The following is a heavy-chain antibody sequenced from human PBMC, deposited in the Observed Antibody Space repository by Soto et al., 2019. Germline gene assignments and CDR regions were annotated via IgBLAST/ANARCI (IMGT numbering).Heavy chain of an antibody. V-gene: IGHV3-23*01. J-gene: IGHJ6*02. CDR3: FVQAAPKDYYRMDV. CDR1: GFTFSSYV. CDR2: ISGGGGIT. D-gene: IGHD2-2*01. Sequence: GRSLRLSCAASGFTFSSYVKSCVRQATGKGLEWDSAISGGGGITYYADSVKGRFTISSDNSRTTVYLQMNSLRAEDTAVYYCFVQAAPKDYYRMDVSAQGTTVTVSS.